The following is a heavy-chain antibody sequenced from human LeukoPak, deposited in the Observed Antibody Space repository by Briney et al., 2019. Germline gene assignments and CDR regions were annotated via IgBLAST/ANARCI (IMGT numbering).Heavy chain of an antibody. CDR2: IYYTGST. CDR3: ARLAGDYFDY. CDR1: GYSISSSSYY. D-gene: IGHD6-19*01. V-gene: IGHV4-39*01. J-gene: IGHJ4*02. Sequence: SETLSLTCTVSGYSISSSSYYWGWIRQPPGRGLEFIGNIYYTGSTYYNPSLKSRVTISVDTSKSQFSLRLSSVTAADTAVYYCARLAGDYFDYWGQGTLVTVSS.